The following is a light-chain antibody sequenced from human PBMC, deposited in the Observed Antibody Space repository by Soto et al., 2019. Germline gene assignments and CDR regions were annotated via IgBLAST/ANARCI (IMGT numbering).Light chain of an antibody. CDR2: WAS. J-gene: IGKJ1*01. Sequence: DIVMTQSPDSLAVSLGERATSNCKSSQSVLYSSNNKSYLAWYQQKPGQPPKLLIYWASTRESGVPDRFSGSGSGTDFTLTISSLQAEDVAVYYCQQYYSTPPTFGQGTKVDIK. CDR1: QSVLYSSNNKSY. CDR3: QQYYSTPPT. V-gene: IGKV4-1*01.